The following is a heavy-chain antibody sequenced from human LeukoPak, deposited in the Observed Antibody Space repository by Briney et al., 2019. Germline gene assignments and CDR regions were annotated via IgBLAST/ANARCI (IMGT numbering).Heavy chain of an antibody. Sequence: PGRSLRLSCAASGFTFSSYAMHWVRQAPGKGLEWVSAISGTGANTFYADSVKGRFTMSRDNPKNMLYLQMNSLRAEDTALYYCAKGIRQLGNYYYYMDVWGKGTTVTVSS. D-gene: IGHD7-27*01. CDR3: AKGIRQLGNYYYYMDV. V-gene: IGHV3-23*01. CDR2: ISGTGANT. CDR1: GFTFSSYA. J-gene: IGHJ6*03.